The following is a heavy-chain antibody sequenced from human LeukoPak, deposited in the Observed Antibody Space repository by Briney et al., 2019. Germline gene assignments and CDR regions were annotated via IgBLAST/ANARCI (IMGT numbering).Heavy chain of an antibody. CDR2: IKSKTDGGTT. CDR1: GFTVINAW. Sequence: GGSLRLSCAASGFTVINAWMSWVRQAPGKGLEWVGRIKSKTDGGTTDYAAPVKGRFTISRDDSKNTLYLQMNSLRAEDTAVYYCAKVDYGGNSKRLDYWGQGTLVTVSS. CDR3: AKVDYGGNSKRLDY. J-gene: IGHJ4*02. V-gene: IGHV3-15*01. D-gene: IGHD4-23*01.